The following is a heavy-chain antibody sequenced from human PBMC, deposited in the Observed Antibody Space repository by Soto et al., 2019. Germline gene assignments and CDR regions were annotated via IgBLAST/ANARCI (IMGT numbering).Heavy chain of an antibody. CDR1: GYTFTSYA. CDR2: INAGNGNT. J-gene: IGHJ4*02. CDR3: AAYVGYSNTCLSH. Sequence: ASVKVSCKASGYTFTSYAMNWVRQAPGQRLEWMGWINAGNGNTKYSQKFQGRVTFTTDTSANTAYMELSSLRSEDTAVYYCAAYVGYSNTCLSHWGQGTLVTVSS. V-gene: IGHV1-3*01. D-gene: IGHD6-13*01.